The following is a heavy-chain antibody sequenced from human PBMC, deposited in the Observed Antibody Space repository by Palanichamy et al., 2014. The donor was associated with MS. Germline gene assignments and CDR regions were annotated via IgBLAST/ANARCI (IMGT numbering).Heavy chain of an antibody. J-gene: IGHJ4*02. CDR3: AKDVTDVGAMDY. D-gene: IGHD1-26*01. V-gene: IGHV3-74*03. Sequence: EVQVVESGGGLVQPGGSLRLSCAASGFNFKNNWMHWVRQAPGKGLVWVSRINANGRITTYADSVKGRFTISRDNARTTLYLQMNSLGAEDTAVYFCAKDVTDVGAMDYWGQGTLVTVSS. CDR1: GFNFKNNW. CDR2: INANGRIT.